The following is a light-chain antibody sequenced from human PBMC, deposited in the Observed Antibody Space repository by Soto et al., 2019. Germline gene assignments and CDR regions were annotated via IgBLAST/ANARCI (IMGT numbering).Light chain of an antibody. CDR2: EVS. Sequence: QSVLTQPASVSGSAGQSMTISCTGTSSDVDAYNHVSWYQQHPGKAPKLMIYEVSNRPSGVSNHFSGSKSGNTASLTISGLQAEDEADYYCSSYTSTNTYVFGTGTKVTVL. V-gene: IGLV2-14*01. CDR1: SSDVDAYNH. J-gene: IGLJ1*01. CDR3: SSYTSTNTYV.